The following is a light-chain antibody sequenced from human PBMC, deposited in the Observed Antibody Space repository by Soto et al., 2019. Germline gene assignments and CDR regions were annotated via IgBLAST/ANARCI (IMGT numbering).Light chain of an antibody. CDR2: DAS. CDR3: QQYRNLPIT. V-gene: IGKV1-33*01. Sequence: DIQMTQSASTLSASFGDRVTITWQASQDINNYLNWYQQKPGTAPKLLIYDASDLETGVPSRFSGRGYGTDFNFTISSLQTEDSATYYCQQYRNLPITFGQGTRLEIK. J-gene: IGKJ5*01. CDR1: QDINNY.